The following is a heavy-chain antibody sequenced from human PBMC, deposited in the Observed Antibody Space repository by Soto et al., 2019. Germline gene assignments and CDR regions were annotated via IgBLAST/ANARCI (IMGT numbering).Heavy chain of an antibody. CDR2: INSRTGVT. V-gene: IGHV1-2*04. J-gene: IGHJ4*02. Sequence: ASVKVSCKASGYTFTGYYMHWVRQVPGQGLEWMGWINSRTGVTNYAQKFQGWVTMTRDTSISTAYMEVSRLKSDDTAVYYCARGLGLYYFDYWGQGTLVTVSS. D-gene: IGHD1-26*01. CDR3: ARGLGLYYFDY. CDR1: GYTFTGYY.